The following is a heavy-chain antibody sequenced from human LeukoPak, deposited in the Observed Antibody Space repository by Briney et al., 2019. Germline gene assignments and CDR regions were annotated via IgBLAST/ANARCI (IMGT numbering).Heavy chain of an antibody. Sequence: SGPTLVTPTQTLTLTCSFSRVSLTSAGEGVAWIRQPPGKAPAWLALIYCDDDKRFRPSLQNRLTVSKDTSKNQVGLSMPKMDPLDTGTYYCAHTRHGATPTRLDFWGQGILVVVS. CDR3: AHTRHGATPTRLDF. J-gene: IGHJ4*02. D-gene: IGHD4/OR15-4a*01. CDR2: IYCDDDK. V-gene: IGHV2-5*02. CDR1: RVSLTSAGEG.